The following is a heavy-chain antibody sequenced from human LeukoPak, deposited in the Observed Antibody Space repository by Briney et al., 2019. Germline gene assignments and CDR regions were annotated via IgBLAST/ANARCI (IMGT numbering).Heavy chain of an antibody. CDR1: GGSISSNC. J-gene: IGHJ4*02. V-gene: IGHV4-4*09. Sequence: SETLSLTCTVSGGSISSNCWSWIRQPPGKGLEWIGCIYASGTTNYNPSLKGRLTISVDTSNRQFSLTVRSVTAADTAVYYCGGRGFWGQGTLVTVSS. D-gene: IGHD3-10*01. CDR3: GGRGF. CDR2: IYASGTT.